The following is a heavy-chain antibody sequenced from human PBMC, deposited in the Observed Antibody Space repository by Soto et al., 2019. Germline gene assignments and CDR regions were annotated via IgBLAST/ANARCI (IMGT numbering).Heavy chain of an antibody. CDR3: AKNPRGYCSGGSCYSGA. Sequence: EVQLLESGGGLVQPGGSLRLSCAASGFTFSSYAMSWVRQAPGKGLEWVSAISGSGGSTYYADSVKGRFTISRDNSKNTLYLQMNILRAEDTAVYYCAKNPRGYCSGGSCYSGAWGQGTLVTVSS. CDR2: ISGSGGST. V-gene: IGHV3-23*01. J-gene: IGHJ5*02. CDR1: GFTFSSYA. D-gene: IGHD2-15*01.